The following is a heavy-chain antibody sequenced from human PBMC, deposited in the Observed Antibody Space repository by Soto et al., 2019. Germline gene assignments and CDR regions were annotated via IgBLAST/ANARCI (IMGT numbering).Heavy chain of an antibody. CDR2: VYVRGSI. V-gene: IGHV4-4*07. CDR3: ASGHSSGWPTNWFDP. J-gene: IGHJ5*02. Sequence: SETLSLTCTGSGGSIGSDYWSWIRQPAGKGLEWIGRVYVRGSINYNPALKSRVTMSIEPSKNQISLKLSSVTAADTGVYYCASGHSSGWPTNWFDPWGPGTLVTVSS. CDR1: GGSIGSDY. D-gene: IGHD6-19*01.